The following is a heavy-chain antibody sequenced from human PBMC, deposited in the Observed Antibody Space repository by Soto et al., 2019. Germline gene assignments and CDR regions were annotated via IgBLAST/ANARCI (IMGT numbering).Heavy chain of an antibody. J-gene: IGHJ4*02. CDR1: GFTITNYA. CDR3: AKREARTGTYFD. V-gene: IGHV3-23*01. D-gene: IGHD1-1*01. Sequence: EVQLLESGGDLVQPGGSLRLSCAASGFTITNYAMTWVRQAPGQGLEWVSTFTSPGVTYYADSVKGRFTISRDNSKNTLFLQTNSLRAVDTAVYYCAKREARTGTYFDWGQPTLVTVSP. CDR2: FTSPGVT.